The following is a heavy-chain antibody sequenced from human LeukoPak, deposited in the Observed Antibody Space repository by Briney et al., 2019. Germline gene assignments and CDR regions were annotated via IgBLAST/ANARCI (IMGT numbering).Heavy chain of an antibody. CDR3: AKSGNTETVDY. V-gene: IGHV3-23*01. D-gene: IGHD6-25*01. CDR1: GFTISSYA. Sequence: PGGSLRLSCAASGFTISSYAMSWVRQTPGKGLECVSTIRDSDGRTYYADSVEGRFTISRDNSTNTLYLQMNSLRAGDTAIYYCAKSGNTETVDYWGQGTLVTVSS. J-gene: IGHJ4*02. CDR2: IRDSDGRT.